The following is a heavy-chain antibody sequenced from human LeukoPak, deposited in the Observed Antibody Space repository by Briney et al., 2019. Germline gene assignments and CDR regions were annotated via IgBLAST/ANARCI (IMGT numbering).Heavy chain of an antibody. D-gene: IGHD3-16*02. J-gene: IGHJ4*02. Sequence: SETLSLTCAVYGGSFSGYYWRWIRQPPGKGLEWIGEINHSGRTNYNPSLKSRVTISVDTSKNQFSLKLSSVTAADTAVYYCAGGPNYVWGSYRYKYFDYWGQGTLVTVSS. CDR1: GGSFSGYY. V-gene: IGHV4-34*01. CDR3: AGGPNYVWGSYRYKYFDY. CDR2: INHSGRT.